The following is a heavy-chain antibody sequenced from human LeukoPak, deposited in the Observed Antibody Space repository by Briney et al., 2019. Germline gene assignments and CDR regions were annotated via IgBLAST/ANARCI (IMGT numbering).Heavy chain of an antibody. CDR3: ARDTGAAISVFDI. Sequence: SQTLSLTCAISGDSVSSNSAVWNWFRQSPSRGLEWLGRTYYRSKWYNDYAVTVKSRITVNPDTSKNQFSLQLNSVTPEDTAMYYCARDTGAAISVFDIWGQGTMVTVSS. V-gene: IGHV6-1*01. D-gene: IGHD5-12*01. J-gene: IGHJ3*02. CDR2: TYYRSKWYN. CDR1: GDSVSSNSAV.